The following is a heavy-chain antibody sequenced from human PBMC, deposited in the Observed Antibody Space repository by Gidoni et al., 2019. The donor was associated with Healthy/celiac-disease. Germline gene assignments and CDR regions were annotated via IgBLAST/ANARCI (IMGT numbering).Heavy chain of an antibody. J-gene: IGHJ4*02. CDR2: ISDRGGST. D-gene: IGHD2-15*01. CDR1: GFPFRNYG. V-gene: IGHV3-23*01. CDR3: AKGKQLVSCSGGSCYSDTYCFDY. Sequence: EVQLLESGGGLVQPGGSLRLSCAASGFPFRNYGMRWVRQAPGKGLEGVSAISDRGGSTYYADSVKGRFTISRDNSKNTLYLQMNSLRAEDTAVYYCAKGKQLVSCSGGSCYSDTYCFDYWGQGTLVTVSS.